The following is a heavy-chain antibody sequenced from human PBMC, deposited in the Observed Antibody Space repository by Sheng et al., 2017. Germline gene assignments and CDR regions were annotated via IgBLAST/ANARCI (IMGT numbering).Heavy chain of an antibody. D-gene: IGHD6-19*01. J-gene: IGHJ5*02. CDR1: GGTFSSYT. V-gene: IGHV1-69*02. CDR2: IIPILGIA. CDR3: ASCDVAVAGTTWFDP. Sequence: QVQLVQSGAEVKKPGSSVKVSCKASGGTFSSYTISWVRQAPGQGLEWMGRIIPILGIANYAQKFQGRVTITADKSTSTAYMELSSLRSEDTAVYYCASCDVAVAGTTWFDPWGQGTLVTVSS.